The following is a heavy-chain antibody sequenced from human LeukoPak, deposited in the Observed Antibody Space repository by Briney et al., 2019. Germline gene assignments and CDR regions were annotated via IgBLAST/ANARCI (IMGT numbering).Heavy chain of an antibody. CDR1: GFTFSRYS. J-gene: IGHJ6*04. CDR3: AKIEYGGVLPTDV. Sequence: GGSQRLSCEASGFTFSRYSMTWVRQAPGKGLQWVSTISGSSDSRYYENSVKGRFTISRDSSKNTVYLQMEGLGAEDTALYYCAKIEYGGVLPTDVWGKGTRVIVSS. CDR2: ISGSSDSR. V-gene: IGHV3-23*01. D-gene: IGHD4-23*01.